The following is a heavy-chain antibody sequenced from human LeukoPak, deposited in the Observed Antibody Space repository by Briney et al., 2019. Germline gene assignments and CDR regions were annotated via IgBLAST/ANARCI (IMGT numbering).Heavy chain of an antibody. CDR3: ARVGNSVAFDI. D-gene: IGHD4-23*01. Sequence: ASVKVSCKASGGTFSSYAISWVRQAPGQGLEWMGGIIPIFGTANYAQKFQGRVTITADESTSTAYMELSSLRSEGTAVYYCARVGNSVAFDIWGQGTMVTVSS. V-gene: IGHV1-69*13. CDR2: IIPIFGTA. CDR1: GGTFSSYA. J-gene: IGHJ3*02.